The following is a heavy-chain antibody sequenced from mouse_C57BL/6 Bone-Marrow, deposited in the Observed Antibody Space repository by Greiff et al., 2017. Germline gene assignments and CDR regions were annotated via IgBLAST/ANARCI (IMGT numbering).Heavy chain of an antibody. Sequence: VQLQQPGAELVKPGASVKLSCKASGYTFTSYWMHWVKQRPGQGLEWIGVIHPNSGSTNYNEKFKSKATLTVDKSSSTAYMQLSSLTSEDSAVEYCARGTMVSDYWGQGTTLTVSS. CDR2: IHPNSGST. D-gene: IGHD2-2*01. J-gene: IGHJ2*01. CDR1: GYTFTSYW. V-gene: IGHV1-64*01. CDR3: ARGTMVSDY.